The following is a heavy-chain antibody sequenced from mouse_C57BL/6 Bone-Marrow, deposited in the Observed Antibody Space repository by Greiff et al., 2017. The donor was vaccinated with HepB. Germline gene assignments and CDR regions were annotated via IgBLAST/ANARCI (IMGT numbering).Heavy chain of an antibody. CDR3: ARDGGSRSSYWYFDV. J-gene: IGHJ1*03. Sequence: LEESGAELVRPGTSVKMSCKASGYTFTNYWIGWAKQRPGHGLEWIGDIYPGGGYTNYNEKFKGKATLTADKSSSTAYMQFSSLTSEDSAIYYCARDGGSRSSYWYFDVWGTGTTVTVSS. CDR1: GYTFTNYW. V-gene: IGHV1-63*01. CDR2: IYPGGGYT. D-gene: IGHD1-1*01.